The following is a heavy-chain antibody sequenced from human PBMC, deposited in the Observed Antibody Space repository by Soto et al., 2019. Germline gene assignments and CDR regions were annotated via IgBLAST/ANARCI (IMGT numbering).Heavy chain of an antibody. CDR3: AKAQRTPGNSGSYASGY. J-gene: IGHJ4*02. V-gene: IGHV3-9*01. D-gene: IGHD1-26*01. CDR1: GFTFDDYA. Sequence: EVQLVESGGGLVQPGRSLRLSCTSSGFTFDDYAMHWVRQAPGKGLEWVSGISWNSGSIGYADSVKGRFTISRDNAKNSLDLQMNSLRAEDTALYYCAKAQRTPGNSGSYASGYWGQGTLVTVSS. CDR2: ISWNSGSI.